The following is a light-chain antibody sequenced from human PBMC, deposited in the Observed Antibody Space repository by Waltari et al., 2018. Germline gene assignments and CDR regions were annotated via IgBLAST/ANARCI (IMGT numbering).Light chain of an antibody. J-gene: IGLJ3*02. CDR3: QSYDSSLSGSV. V-gene: IGLV1-40*01. CDR1: SSNIGAGSA. Sequence: QSVLTQPPSVSGAPGQRVTISCTGSSSNIGAGSAVPWYQQLPGTAPKLLIYGNSNRPSGVPDRFSSSKSGTSASLAITGLQAEDEADYYCQSYDSSLSGSVFGGGTKLTVL. CDR2: GNS.